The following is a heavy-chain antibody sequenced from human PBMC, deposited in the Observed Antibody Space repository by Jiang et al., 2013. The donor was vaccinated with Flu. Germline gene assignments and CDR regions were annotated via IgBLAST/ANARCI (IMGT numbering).Heavy chain of an antibody. D-gene: IGHD5-18*01. CDR3: ARQWGYSYGSHFDY. J-gene: IGHJ4*02. Sequence: LLKPSETLSLTCTVSGGSITSYYWSWVRQSPEKGLEWIGYIYYTGSTNYNPSLKSRVTISGDTSKNQFSLKLSSVTAADTAVYYCARQWGYSYGSHFDYWGQGTLVTVSS. V-gene: IGHV4-59*08. CDR1: GGSITSYY. CDR2: IYYTGST.